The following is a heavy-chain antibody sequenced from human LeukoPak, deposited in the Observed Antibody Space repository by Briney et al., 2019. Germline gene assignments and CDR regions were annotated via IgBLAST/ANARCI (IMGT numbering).Heavy chain of an antibody. CDR2: INHNGST. CDR1: GGSFSGYY. Sequence: SETLSLTCAVYGGSFSGYYWSWIRQPPGKGLEWIGEINHNGSTNYNPSLKSRVTISVDTSKNQFSLKLSSVTAADTAVYYCARAPRGRQFDYWGQGTLVTVSS. J-gene: IGHJ4*02. V-gene: IGHV4-34*01. CDR3: ARAPRGRQFDY.